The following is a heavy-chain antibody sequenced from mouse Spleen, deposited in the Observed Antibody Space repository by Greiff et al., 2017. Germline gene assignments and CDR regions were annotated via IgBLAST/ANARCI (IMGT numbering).Heavy chain of an antibody. J-gene: IGHJ4*01. CDR1: GYTFTSYW. V-gene: IGHV1-7*01. CDR3: ARDYDGSYDAMDY. D-gene: IGHD1-1*01. Sequence: VQVVESGAELVKPGASVKLSCKASGYTFTSYWMQWVKQRPGQGLEWIGYINPSSGYTKYNQKFKDKATLTADKSSSTAYMQLSSLTYEDSAVYYCARDYDGSYDAMDYWGQGTSVTVSS. CDR2: INPSSGYT.